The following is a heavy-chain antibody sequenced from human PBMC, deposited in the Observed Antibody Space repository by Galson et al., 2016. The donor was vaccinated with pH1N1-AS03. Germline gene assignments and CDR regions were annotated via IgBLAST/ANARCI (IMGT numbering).Heavy chain of an antibody. CDR1: GYNFMSYW. CDR3: ARPSPLGNPGRKGVYAFDL. J-gene: IGHJ3*01. V-gene: IGHV5-51*03. D-gene: IGHD7-27*01. CDR2: MYPEDSDI. Sequence: QSGAEVKKPGESLKISCKISGYNFMSYWIGWVRQMPGKGLEWLGIMYPEDSDIRYSPSLRGQVTISADKSISTAYLQWTSLEASDTGIYFGARPSPLGNPGRKGVYAFDLWGQGTKVTVSS.